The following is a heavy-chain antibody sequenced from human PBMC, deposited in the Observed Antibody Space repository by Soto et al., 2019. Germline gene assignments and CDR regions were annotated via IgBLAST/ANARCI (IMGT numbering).Heavy chain of an antibody. V-gene: IGHV4-34*01. CDR2: INHSGST. Sequence: SETLSLTCAVYGGSFSGYYWSWIRQPPGKGLEWIGEINHSGSTNYNPSLKSRVTISVDTSKNQFSLKLSSVTAADTAVYYCAREGSNCGGDCYSRPRPVDPWGQGTLVTVSS. CDR1: GGSFSGYY. J-gene: IGHJ5*02. D-gene: IGHD2-21*02. CDR3: AREGSNCGGDCYSRPRPVDP.